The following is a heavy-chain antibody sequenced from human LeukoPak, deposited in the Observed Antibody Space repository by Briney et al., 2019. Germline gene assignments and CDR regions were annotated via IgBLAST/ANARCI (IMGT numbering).Heavy chain of an antibody. J-gene: IGHJ3*02. Sequence: SETLSLTCTVTGGSISSYYWSWIRQPPGKGLEWIGYVYYSGSTNYNPSLKSRVTISVDTSKNQFSLKLSSVTAADTAVYYCARQVAWDVDNAFDIWGQGTMVTVSS. V-gene: IGHV4-59*08. CDR2: VYYSGST. D-gene: IGHD5-12*01. CDR1: GGSISSYY. CDR3: ARQVAWDVDNAFDI.